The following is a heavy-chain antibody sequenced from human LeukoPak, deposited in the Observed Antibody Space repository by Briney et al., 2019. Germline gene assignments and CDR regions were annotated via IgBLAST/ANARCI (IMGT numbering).Heavy chain of an antibody. CDR1: GGTFSSYA. J-gene: IGHJ5*02. V-gene: IGHV1-69*04. CDR3: ARDSPAYCGGDCYSKYNWFDP. D-gene: IGHD2-21*02. Sequence: ASVKVSCKASGGTFSSYAISWVRQAPGQGLEWMGRIIPILGIANYAQKFQGRVTITADKSTSTVYMELSSLRSEDTAVYYCARDSPAYCGGDCYSKYNWFDPWGQGTLVTVSS. CDR2: IIPILGIA.